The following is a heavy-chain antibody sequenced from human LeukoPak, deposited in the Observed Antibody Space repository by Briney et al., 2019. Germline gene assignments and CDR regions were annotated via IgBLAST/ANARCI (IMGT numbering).Heavy chain of an antibody. D-gene: IGHD2-15*01. CDR2: ISSDGNNQ. V-gene: IGHV3-30-3*01. CDR1: GFSFSRFA. Sequence: GRSPRLSCAASGFSFSRFAIHWVRQAPGRGLEWVTFISSDGNNQYYADSVKGRFTISRDNSKNTLYLQMNSLRPEDTAVYYCARREDCVGASCFDAFDYWGQGTLVTVSS. CDR3: ARREDCVGASCFDAFDY. J-gene: IGHJ4*02.